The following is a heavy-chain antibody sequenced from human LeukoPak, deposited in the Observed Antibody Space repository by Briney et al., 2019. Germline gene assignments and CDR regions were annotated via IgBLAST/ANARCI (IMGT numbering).Heavy chain of an antibody. V-gene: IGHV4-4*07. J-gene: IGHJ6*03. CDR3: ARVGYYPDYYMDV. CDR2: IYPSGST. D-gene: IGHD2-21*01. Sequence: SETLSLTCTVSGGSISNYYWNWIRQPAGKGLEWIGRIYPSGSTNYNPSLKSRVRMSVDTSKNQFSLKLSSVTAADTAVYYCARVGYYPDYYMDVWGKGTTVTVSS. CDR1: GGSISNYY.